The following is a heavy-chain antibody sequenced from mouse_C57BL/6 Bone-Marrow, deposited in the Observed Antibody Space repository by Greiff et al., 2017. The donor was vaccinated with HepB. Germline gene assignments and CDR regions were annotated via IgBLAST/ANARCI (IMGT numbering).Heavy chain of an antibody. V-gene: IGHV1-9*01. CDR1: GYTFTGYW. D-gene: IGHD4-1*02. CDR3: ASQGGSFNWAWFAY. Sequence: VQLQQSGAALMKPGASVKLSCKATGYTFTGYWIEWVKQRPGHGLEWIGEILPGSGSTNYNEKFKGKATFTADTSSNTAYMQLSSLTTEDSAIYYCASQGGSFNWAWFAYWGQGTLVTVSA. J-gene: IGHJ3*01. CDR2: ILPGSGST.